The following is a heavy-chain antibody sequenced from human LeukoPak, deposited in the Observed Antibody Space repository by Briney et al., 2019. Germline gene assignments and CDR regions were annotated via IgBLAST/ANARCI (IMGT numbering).Heavy chain of an antibody. CDR1: GFTFSSYA. J-gene: IGHJ4*02. CDR3: AKDSGGVTSNYFDY. V-gene: IGHV3-23*01. CDR2: ISGSGGST. D-gene: IGHD3-16*01. Sequence: PGGSLRLSCAASGFTFSSYAMSWVRQAPGKGLEWVSAISGSGGSTYYADSVKGRFTISRDNSKNTLYLQINSLRAEDTAVYYCAKDSGGVTSNYFDYWGQGILVTVSS.